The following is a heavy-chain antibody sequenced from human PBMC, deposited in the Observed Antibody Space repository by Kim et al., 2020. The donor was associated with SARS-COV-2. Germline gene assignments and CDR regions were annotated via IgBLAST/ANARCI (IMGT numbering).Heavy chain of an antibody. V-gene: IGHV4-34*01. CDR2: INHSGST. J-gene: IGHJ6*02. CDR3: ARGAIEYCSGGSCSYYGMDV. D-gene: IGHD2-15*01. CDR1: GGSFSGYY. Sequence: SETLSLTCAVYGGSFSGYYWSRIRQPPGKGLEWIGEINHSGSTNYNPSLKSRVTISVDTSKNQFSLKLSSVTAADTAVYYCARGAIEYCSGGSCSYYGMDVWGQGTTVTVSS.